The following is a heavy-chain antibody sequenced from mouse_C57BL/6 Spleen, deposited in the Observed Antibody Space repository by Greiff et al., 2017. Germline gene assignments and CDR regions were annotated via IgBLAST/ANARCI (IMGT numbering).Heavy chain of an antibody. CDR1: GYTFTSYW. CDR3: AKCSYYYCSSPDY. V-gene: IGHV1-55*01. J-gene: IGHJ2*01. CDR2: IYPGSGST. D-gene: IGHD1-1*01. Sequence: VQLQQPGAELVKPGASVKMSCKASGYTFTSYWITWVKQRPGQGLEWIGDIYPGSGSTNYNEKFKSKATLTIDTSSSTAYMQLSSLTSEDSAVYYCAKCSYYYCSSPDYWGQGTPLTVSA.